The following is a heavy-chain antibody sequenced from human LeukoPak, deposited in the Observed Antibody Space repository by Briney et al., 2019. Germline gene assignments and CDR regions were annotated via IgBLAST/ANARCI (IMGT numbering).Heavy chain of an antibody. CDR2: INHSGST. CDR3: ARDRSDYAFDY. V-gene: IGHV4-34*01. D-gene: IGHD4/OR15-4a*01. Sequence: SETLSLTCAVYGGSFSGYYWSWIRQPPGKGLEWIGEINHSGSTNYNPSLKSRVTISVDTSKNQFSPKLSSVTAADTAVYYCARDRSDYAFDYWGQGTLVTVSS. J-gene: IGHJ4*02. CDR1: GGSFSGYY.